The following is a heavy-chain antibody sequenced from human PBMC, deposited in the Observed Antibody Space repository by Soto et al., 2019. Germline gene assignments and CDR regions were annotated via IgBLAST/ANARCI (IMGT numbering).Heavy chain of an antibody. Sequence: SVKVSCKASGGTFSRYAINWVRQAPGQGLEWMGGIIPMFGTANFAQKFQGRVTITADESTSTAYMELSSLRSEDTAVYYCARDRDIYSNGFDPWGQGTLVTVSS. CDR3: ARDRDIYSNGFDP. J-gene: IGHJ5*02. CDR2: IIPMFGTA. D-gene: IGHD4-4*01. CDR1: GGTFSRYA. V-gene: IGHV1-69*13.